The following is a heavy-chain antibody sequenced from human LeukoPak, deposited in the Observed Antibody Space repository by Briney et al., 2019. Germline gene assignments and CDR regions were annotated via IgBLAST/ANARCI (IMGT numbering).Heavy chain of an antibody. D-gene: IGHD4-17*01. J-gene: IGHJ4*02. CDR3: ARNGDYVGFDY. Sequence: SETLSLTCTVSGGSITSYYWSWIRQPPGKGLEWIGYIYYSGSTNYNPPLKSRVTILVDTSKNQFSLKLSSVTAADTAVYYCARNGDYVGFDYWGQGTLVTVSS. CDR1: GGSITSYY. CDR2: IYYSGST. V-gene: IGHV4-59*01.